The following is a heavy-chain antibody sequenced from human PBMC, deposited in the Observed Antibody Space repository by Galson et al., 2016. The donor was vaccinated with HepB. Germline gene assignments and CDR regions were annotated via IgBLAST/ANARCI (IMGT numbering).Heavy chain of an antibody. CDR1: GFSFSYYA. V-gene: IGHV3-30-3*01. Sequence: SLRLSCAASGFSFSYYAIHWVRQPPGKGLEWVAVISYDGSNKYYADSVKGRFTISRDISKNTLYLQMNSLRAEDTAVYYCARGAHRIAYFYYWGQGTLVTVSS. CDR3: ARGAHRIAYFYY. CDR2: ISYDGSNK. J-gene: IGHJ4*02. D-gene: IGHD1-14*01.